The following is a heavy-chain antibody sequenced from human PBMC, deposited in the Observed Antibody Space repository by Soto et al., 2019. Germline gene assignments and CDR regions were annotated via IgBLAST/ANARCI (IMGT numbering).Heavy chain of an antibody. Sequence: ASVKVSCKASGYTFTGYYMHWVRQAPGQGLEWRGWINPNSGGTNYAQTFQGRVTMTMDTYISTADMELSRLSSDDTAVYYCARVGVAPGYYDASVEAGKRSRKNAFDIWGQGTMVTVSS. CDR3: ARVGVAPGYYDASVEAGKRSRKNAFDI. CDR2: INPNSGGT. J-gene: IGHJ3*02. V-gene: IGHV1-2*02. CDR1: GYTFTGYY. D-gene: IGHD3-22*01.